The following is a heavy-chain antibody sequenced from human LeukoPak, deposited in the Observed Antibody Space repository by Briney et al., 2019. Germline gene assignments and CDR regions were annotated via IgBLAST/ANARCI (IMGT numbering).Heavy chain of an antibody. D-gene: IGHD2-8*01. CDR3: AREVMAKRRAFDI. V-gene: IGHV3-53*04. CDR2: IYSDDRT. J-gene: IGHJ3*02. Sequence: PGGSLRLSCAASGFTASSNYMSWVRQAPGKGLEWVSVIYSDDRTYYADSVKGRFTLSRHTSKKTLYLQMNSLRAEDTAVYYCAREVMAKRRAFDIWGQGTVVTVSS. CDR1: GFTASSNY.